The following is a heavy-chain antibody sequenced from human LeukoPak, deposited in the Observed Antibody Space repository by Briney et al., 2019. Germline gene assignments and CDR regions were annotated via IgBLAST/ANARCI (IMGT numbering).Heavy chain of an antibody. Sequence: ASVKVSCKASGYTFTSYDINWVRQATGQGLEWMGWMNPNSGNTGYAQKFQGRVTMTRNTSISTAYMELSSLRSEDTAVYYCARDRHVPGLYYYYMDVWGKGTTVTVSS. CDR1: GYTFTSYD. CDR2: MNPNSGNT. J-gene: IGHJ6*03. V-gene: IGHV1-8*01. CDR3: ARDRHVPGLYYYYMDV. D-gene: IGHD3-16*02.